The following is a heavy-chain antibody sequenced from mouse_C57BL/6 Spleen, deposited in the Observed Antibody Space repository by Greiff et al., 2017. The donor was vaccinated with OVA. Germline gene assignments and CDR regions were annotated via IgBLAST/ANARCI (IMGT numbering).Heavy chain of an antibody. CDR3: ARRDYNGFAY. V-gene: IGHV3-1*01. CDR1: GYSITSGYI. J-gene: IGHJ3*01. D-gene: IGHD1-1*01. CDR2: ISYSGST. Sequence: EVQVVESGPGMVKPSQSLSLSCTVSGYSITSGYIWHWIRHLPGNILEWMGNISYSGSTNYNPYLKSRISIAHDTAKNHFFLKLNSVTTEDTATYYCARRDYNGFAYWGQGTLVTVSA.